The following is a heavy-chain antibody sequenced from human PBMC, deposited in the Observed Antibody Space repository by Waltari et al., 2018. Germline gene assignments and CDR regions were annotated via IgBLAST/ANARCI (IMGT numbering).Heavy chain of an antibody. CDR2: INHSGST. J-gene: IGHJ3*02. V-gene: IGHV4-34*01. CDR3: ARGAMVVTPTMAFDI. CDR1: GGSFSGYY. Sequence: QVQLQQWGAGLLKPSEPLSLTCAVYGGSFSGYYWSWIRPPPGKGLEWIGEINHSGSTNYNPSLKSRVTISVDTSKNQFSLKLSSVTAADTAVYYCARGAMVVTPTMAFDIWGQGTMVTVSS. D-gene: IGHD2-21*02.